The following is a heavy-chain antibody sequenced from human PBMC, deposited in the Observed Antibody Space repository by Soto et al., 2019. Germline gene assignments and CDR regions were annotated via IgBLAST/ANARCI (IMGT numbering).Heavy chain of an antibody. Sequence: SGALTHTPIISGGSISNGDYAWVWIGQPPGKGLEWIGYIYASGTTTYNPSLESRVTMSVDMPNNEFSLDLTSVTAADTAVYYCARSHSFDGSIYHYYFDFWGQG. CDR3: ARSHSFDGSIYHYYFDF. J-gene: IGHJ4*02. CDR2: IYASGTT. V-gene: IGHV4-61*08. D-gene: IGHD3-3*02. CDR1: GGSISNGDYA.